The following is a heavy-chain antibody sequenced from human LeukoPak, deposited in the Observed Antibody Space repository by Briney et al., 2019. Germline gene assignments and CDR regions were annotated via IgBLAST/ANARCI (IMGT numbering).Heavy chain of an antibody. J-gene: IGHJ4*02. D-gene: IGHD4-17*01. CDR3: ATRVTTFLQ. CDR2: IYSGGDT. Sequence: GGSLRLSCAASGFTVRSNYMTWFRQAPGKGLEWVSLIYSGGDTYYADSVKGRFTISRDNAKTSLFLQMNSLRAEDSAVYYCATRVTTFLQWGQGTLVTVSS. V-gene: IGHV3-66*01. CDR1: GFTVRSNY.